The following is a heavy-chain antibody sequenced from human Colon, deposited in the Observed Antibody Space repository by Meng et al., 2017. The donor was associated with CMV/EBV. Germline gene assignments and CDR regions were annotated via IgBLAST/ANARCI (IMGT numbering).Heavy chain of an antibody. CDR2: INSDGSTL. CDR3: ARGADLDF. Sequence: GGSLRLSCAASGFTFSNYWMHWVRQVPGKGLVWVARINSDGSTLTYADSVRGRFTVSRDNTKNTLYLQMTNLRGEDTAVYYCARGADLDFWGQGTLVTVSS. V-gene: IGHV3-74*03. D-gene: IGHD4/OR15-4a*01. J-gene: IGHJ4*02. CDR1: GFTFSNYW.